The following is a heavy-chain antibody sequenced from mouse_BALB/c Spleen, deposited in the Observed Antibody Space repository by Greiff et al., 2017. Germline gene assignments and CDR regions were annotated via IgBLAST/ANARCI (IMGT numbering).Heavy chain of an antibody. CDR1: GYTFTSYW. Sequence: DLVKPGASVKLSCKASGYTFTSYWINWIKQRPGQGLEWIGRIAPGSGSTYYNEMFKGKATLTVDTSSSTAYIQLSSLSSEDSAVYFCARSGIYYGNYAYFDYWGQGTTRTVSS. D-gene: IGHD2-1*01. J-gene: IGHJ2*01. V-gene: IGHV1S41*01. CDR2: IAPGSGST. CDR3: ARSGIYYGNYAYFDY.